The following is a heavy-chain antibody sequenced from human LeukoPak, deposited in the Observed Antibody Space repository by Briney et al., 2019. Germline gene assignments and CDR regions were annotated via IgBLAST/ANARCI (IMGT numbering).Heavy chain of an antibody. CDR3: AKDKRRYYDSSGYYGPFDY. D-gene: IGHD3-22*01. V-gene: IGHV3-20*04. J-gene: IGHJ4*02. CDR2: INWNGGST. Sequence: GGSLRLSCAASGFTFDDYGMSWVRQAPGKGLEWVSGINWNGGSTGYADSVKGRFTISRDNAKNSLYLQMNSLRAEDTALYYCAKDKRRYYDSSGYYGPFDYWGQGTLVTVSS. CDR1: GFTFDDYG.